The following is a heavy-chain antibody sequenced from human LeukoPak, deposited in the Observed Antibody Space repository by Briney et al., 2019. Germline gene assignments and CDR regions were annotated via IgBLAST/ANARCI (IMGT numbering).Heavy chain of an antibody. D-gene: IGHD4-17*01. Sequence: GGSLRLSCAASGITVSSHYMTWVRQAPGKGLEWVSVIDSGGSTNSADSVKGRFSVSRDNSKNTLYLQMNSLRVEDTAVYYCARTYGDYDNYYGMDVWGQGTTVTVSS. CDR3: ARTYGDYDNYYGMDV. CDR2: IDSGGST. J-gene: IGHJ6*01. CDR1: GITVSSHY. V-gene: IGHV3-66*01.